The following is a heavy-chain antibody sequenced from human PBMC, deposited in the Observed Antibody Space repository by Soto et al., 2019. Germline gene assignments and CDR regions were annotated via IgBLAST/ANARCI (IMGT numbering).Heavy chain of an antibody. J-gene: IGHJ4*02. V-gene: IGHV4-30-4*01. Sequence: SETLSLTCTVSGGSISSGDYYWSWIRQPPGKGLEWIGYIYYSGSTYYNPSLKSRVTISVDTSKNQFSLKLSSVTAADTAVYYCARVGGYDLGYFDYWGQGTLFTVSS. CDR2: IYYSGST. D-gene: IGHD5-12*01. CDR1: GGSISSGDYY. CDR3: ARVGGYDLGYFDY.